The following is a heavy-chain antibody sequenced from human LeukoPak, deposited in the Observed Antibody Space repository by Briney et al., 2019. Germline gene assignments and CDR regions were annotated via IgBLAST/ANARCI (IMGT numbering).Heavy chain of an antibody. J-gene: IGHJ4*02. CDR1: GGSISSSSYY. D-gene: IGHD3-9*01. CDR3: ARGSNDILTGYYFDY. CDR2: IYYSGST. V-gene: IGHV4-39*07. Sequence: PSETLSLTCTVSGGSISSSSYYWGWIRQPPGKGLEWIGSIYYSGSTYFNPSLKSRVTISVDTSKNQFSLKLSSVTAADTAVYYCARGSNDILTGYYFDYWGQGTLVTVSS.